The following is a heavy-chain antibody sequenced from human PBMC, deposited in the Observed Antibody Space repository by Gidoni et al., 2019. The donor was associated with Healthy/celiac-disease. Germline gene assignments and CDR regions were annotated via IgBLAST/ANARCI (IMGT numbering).Heavy chain of an antibody. J-gene: IGHJ5*02. CDR1: GGSISSGGYY. V-gene: IGHV4-31*03. CDR3: ARDHLERDNWFDP. Sequence: QVQLQESGPGLVKPSQTLSLTCTVSGGSISSGGYYWSWIRQHPGNGLEWIGYIYYSGRTYYKPSLKSRVTISVDTSKNQFSLKLSSVTAADTAVYYCARDHLERDNWFDPWGQGTLVTVSS. D-gene: IGHD1-1*01. CDR2: IYYSGRT.